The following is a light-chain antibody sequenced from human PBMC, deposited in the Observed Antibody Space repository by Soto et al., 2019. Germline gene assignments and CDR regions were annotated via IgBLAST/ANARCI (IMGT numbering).Light chain of an antibody. V-gene: IGKV3-20*01. J-gene: IGKJ1*01. CDR1: QSVSNNY. CDR3: QQYGSSLTWT. Sequence: EIVLTQSPGTLSLSPGERATLFCRTSQSVSNNYLAWYQQKPGQAPRLLIYGASSRATGIPDRFSGSGSGTDFTLTISRLEPEDFAVYYCQQYGSSLTWTFGQGTKVDIK. CDR2: GAS.